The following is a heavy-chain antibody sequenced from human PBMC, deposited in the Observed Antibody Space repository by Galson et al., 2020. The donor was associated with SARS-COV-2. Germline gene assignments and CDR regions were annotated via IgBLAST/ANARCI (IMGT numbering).Heavy chain of an antibody. CDR3: ARENVTSEGSGGFDY. Sequence: HGESLKISCKVSGYTFTKHWIGWVRQMPGKGLECMGVIYPDDSDIRYSPSFQGQVTISADKSTSTAYLQWSSLKASDTAIYFCARENVTSEGSGGFDYWGQGSLVTVSS. CDR2: IYPDDSDI. CDR1: GYTFTKHW. V-gene: IGHV5-51*01. D-gene: IGHD2-2*01. J-gene: IGHJ4*02.